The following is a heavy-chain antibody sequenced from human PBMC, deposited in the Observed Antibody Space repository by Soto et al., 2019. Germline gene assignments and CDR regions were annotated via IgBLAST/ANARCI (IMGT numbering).Heavy chain of an antibody. J-gene: IGHJ4*02. Sequence: QVQLVQSGAEVKEPGASVKVSCKASGFTFQNYHMHWVRQAPGQGLEWMGIIHPSGDTTTYAKNFQGRLAMTRDTSTSTAYMALSSLTSEDTAVYYCAKDLWGSWTVDYWGQGTLITVSS. CDR2: IHPSGDTT. D-gene: IGHD3-16*01. CDR3: AKDLWGSWTVDY. CDR1: GFTFQNYH. V-gene: IGHV1-46*02.